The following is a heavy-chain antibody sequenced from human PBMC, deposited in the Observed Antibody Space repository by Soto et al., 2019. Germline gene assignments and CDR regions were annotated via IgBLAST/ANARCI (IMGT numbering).Heavy chain of an antibody. Sequence: QVQLQESGPGLVRPSQTLSLTCTVSAGSISTINYYWSWIRQHPEKGLEWIGYISYSGSTFYRSSLKSRVTLSLDTSKKQFSLTLTSVTAADTAVYYCARSAQWDGFDPWGQGTMVTVSS. D-gene: IGHD2-8*01. CDR1: AGSISTINYY. CDR3: ARSAQWDGFDP. J-gene: IGHJ3*01. CDR2: ISYSGST. V-gene: IGHV4-31*03.